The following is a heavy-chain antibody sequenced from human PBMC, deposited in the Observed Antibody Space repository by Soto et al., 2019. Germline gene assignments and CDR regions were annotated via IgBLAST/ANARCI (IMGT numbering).Heavy chain of an antibody. CDR3: AREYQTGQKQWVHFDY. CDR2: ISYDGSNK. J-gene: IGHJ4*02. CDR1: GFTFSSYA. V-gene: IGHV3-30-3*01. Sequence: QVQLVESGGGVVQPGRSLRLSCAASGFTFSSYAMHWVRQAPGKGLEWVAVISYDGSNKYYADSVKGRFTISRDNSKNTLYLKMNSLRAEDTAVYYCAREYQTGQKQWVHFDYWGQGTLVTVSS. D-gene: IGHD6-19*01.